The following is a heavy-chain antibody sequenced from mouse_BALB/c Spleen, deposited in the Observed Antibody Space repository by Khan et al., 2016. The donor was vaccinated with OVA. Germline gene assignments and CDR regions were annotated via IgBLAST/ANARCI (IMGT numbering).Heavy chain of an antibody. J-gene: IGHJ2*01. CDR2: ITPNNGGT. D-gene: IGHD1-1*01. CDR1: GYTFTDYN. CDR3: TRGGHGSPCDY. V-gene: IGHV1-18*01. Sequence: EVQLQQSGPELVKPGASVKISCKASGYTFTDYNMDWVKQSHGKSLEWIGDITPNNGGTIYNQKFKGKATLTVDKSSSTAYMELRSLTSEDTAVYYCTRGGHGSPCDYWGQDTTLTVSS.